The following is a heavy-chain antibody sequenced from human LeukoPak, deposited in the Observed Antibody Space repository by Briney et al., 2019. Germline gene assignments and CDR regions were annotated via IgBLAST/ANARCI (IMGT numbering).Heavy chain of an antibody. J-gene: IGHJ3*02. CDR1: GYSFTSYW. D-gene: IGHD5-24*01. Sequence: GASLKISCKGPGYSFTSYWIGWVRPMAGQGLEWMGRIYPGDSDTRYSPSFQGQVTISADKSISTAYLQWSSLKASDTAMYYCARLMLEMATITAFDIWGQGTMVTVSS. V-gene: IGHV5-51*01. CDR3: ARLMLEMATITAFDI. CDR2: IYPGDSDT.